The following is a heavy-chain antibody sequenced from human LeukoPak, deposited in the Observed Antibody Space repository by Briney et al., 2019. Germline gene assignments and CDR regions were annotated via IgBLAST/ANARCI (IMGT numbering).Heavy chain of an antibody. Sequence: SETLSLTCTVSRGSISSEFWSWIRQPPGKGLEWIGYIHYSGSTSYNPSLKSRVTISVDTSKNQFSLKLDSVTAADTSVYYCARQAYCSATSCYPFDYWGQGTLVTVSS. D-gene: IGHD2-2*01. V-gene: IGHV4-59*08. J-gene: IGHJ4*02. CDR1: RGSISSEF. CDR2: IHYSGST. CDR3: ARQAYCSATSCYPFDY.